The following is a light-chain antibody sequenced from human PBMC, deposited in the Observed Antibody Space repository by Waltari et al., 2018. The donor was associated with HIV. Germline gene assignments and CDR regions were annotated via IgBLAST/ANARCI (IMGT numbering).Light chain of an antibody. CDR3: ATWDDSLSGVV. J-gene: IGLJ2*01. Sequence: QSVLTQPPSASGTPGQRVTISCSGSSSNIGSNSVYWYQQLPGTAPKLLIYRDKQRLPGVPDRFSGSKSGTSASLAISGLRSDDEADYYCATWDDSLSGVVFGGGTKVTVL. CDR2: RDK. CDR1: SSNIGSNS. V-gene: IGLV1-47*01.